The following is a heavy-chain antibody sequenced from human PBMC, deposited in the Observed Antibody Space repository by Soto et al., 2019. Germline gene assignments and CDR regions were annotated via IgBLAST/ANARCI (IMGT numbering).Heavy chain of an antibody. CDR1: GYTFTSYD. CDR3: AGEYSSGWSKD. V-gene: IGHV1-8*01. D-gene: IGHD6-19*01. Sequence: QVQLVQSGAEVKKPGASVKVSCKASGYTFTSYDINWVRKATGQGLERMGWMNPNSGKTGYAQKFQGRVTMTRNTSISTAYMELSSLRSEATAVYYCAGEYSSGWSKDWGQGTLVTVSS. J-gene: IGHJ4*02. CDR2: MNPNSGKT.